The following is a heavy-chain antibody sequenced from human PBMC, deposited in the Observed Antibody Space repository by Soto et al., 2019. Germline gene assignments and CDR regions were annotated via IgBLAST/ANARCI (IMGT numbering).Heavy chain of an antibody. V-gene: IGHV4-34*01. CDR3: AREGSSSFYYYYGVDV. D-gene: IGHD6-6*01. CDR1: GESFSGYY. Sequence: SETLSLTCAVYGESFSGYYWSWIRQPPGKGLEWLGEINHSGSTNYSPSLKSRVTISVDTSKNHFSLKLNSVTAADTAVYYCAREGSSSFYYYYGVDVWGQGTTVTV. J-gene: IGHJ6*02. CDR2: INHSGST.